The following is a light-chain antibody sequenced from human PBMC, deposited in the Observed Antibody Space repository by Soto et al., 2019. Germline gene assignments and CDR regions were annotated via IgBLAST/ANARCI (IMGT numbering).Light chain of an antibody. CDR1: QSINTL. CDR3: QQYTNTNNPWM. V-gene: IGKV1-5*01. CDR2: DAA. J-gene: IGKJ1*01. Sequence: DIQMTQSPSTLSASVGDRVTITCRASQSINTLFAWYQQKPGKAPKLLMFDAASLQSGVPSRLSGSGSGKEFTLIISGLQPDDSATYYCQQYTNTNNPWMFGQGTKVDI.